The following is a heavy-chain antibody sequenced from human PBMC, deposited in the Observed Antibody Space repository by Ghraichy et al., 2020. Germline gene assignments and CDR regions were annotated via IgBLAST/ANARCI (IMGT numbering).Heavy chain of an antibody. CDR2: INAGNGNT. V-gene: IGHV1-3*01. CDR3: ARDLAVAGRLDAFDI. J-gene: IGHJ3*02. D-gene: IGHD6-19*01. CDR1: GYTFTNYA. Sequence: ASVKVSCKASGYTFTNYAMLWVRQAPGQRLEWMGWINAGNGNTKYSQKFQGRVTITRDTSASTAYMELSSLRSEDTAVYYCARDLAVAGRLDAFDIWGQGTMVTVSS.